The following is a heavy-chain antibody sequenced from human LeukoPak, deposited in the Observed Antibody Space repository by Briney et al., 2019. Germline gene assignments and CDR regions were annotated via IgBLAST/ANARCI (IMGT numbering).Heavy chain of an antibody. CDR3: ARGPGEMVAEYYFDY. D-gene: IGHD2-15*01. CDR1: GGSISSGDYY. V-gene: IGHV4-30-4*01. CDR2: IYYSGST. Sequence: SETLSLTCTVSGGSISSGDYYWSWIRQPPGKGLEWIGYIYYSGSTYYNPSLKSRVTISVDTSKNQFSLKLSSVTAADTAVYYCARGPGEMVAEYYFDYWGQGTLVTVSS. J-gene: IGHJ4*02.